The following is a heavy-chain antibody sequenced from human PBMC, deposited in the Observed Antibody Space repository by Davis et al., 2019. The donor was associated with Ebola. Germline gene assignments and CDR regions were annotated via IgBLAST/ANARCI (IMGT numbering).Heavy chain of an antibody. CDR3: ARAVFHEVLDY. CDR2: VSHSEREK. D-gene: IGHD3-3*01. Sequence: PGGSLSLSCAASGFTFRNYAMHWVRQAPGKGLEWVAVVSHSEREKFYTDSVKGRFTISRDNSENTLYLQMNSLTADDTAVYYCARAVFHEVLDYWGQGTPVTVSP. V-gene: IGHV3-30*04. CDR1: GFTFRNYA. J-gene: IGHJ4*02.